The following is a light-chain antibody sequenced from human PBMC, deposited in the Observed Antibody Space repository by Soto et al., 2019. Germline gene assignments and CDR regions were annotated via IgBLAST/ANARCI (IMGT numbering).Light chain of an antibody. V-gene: IGKV3-20*01. J-gene: IGKJ5*01. Sequence: IVMTQSPGTLSVSPGERATLSYRASQSVGRSLAWYQQKPGQAPRLLIYGASSRATGIPDRFSGSGSGTDFTLTISRLEPEDFAVYYCQQYGSSPITFGQGTRLEI. CDR2: GAS. CDR1: QSVGRS. CDR3: QQYGSSPIT.